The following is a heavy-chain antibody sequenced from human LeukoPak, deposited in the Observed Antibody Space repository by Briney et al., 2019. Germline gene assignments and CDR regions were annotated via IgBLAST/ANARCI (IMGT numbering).Heavy chain of an antibody. CDR3: ASQWLVPIDY. J-gene: IGHJ4*02. V-gene: IGHV3-30*04. CDR1: GFTFSSYA. D-gene: IGHD6-19*01. CDR2: ISYDGSNK. Sequence: PGGSLRLSCAASGFTFSSYAMHWVRQAPGKGLEWVAVISYDGSNKYYADSVKGRFTISRDNSKNTLYLQMNSLRAEDTAVYQCASQWLVPIDYWGQGTLVTVSS.